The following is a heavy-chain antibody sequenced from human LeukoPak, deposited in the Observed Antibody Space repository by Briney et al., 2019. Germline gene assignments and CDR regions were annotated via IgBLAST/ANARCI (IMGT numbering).Heavy chain of an antibody. CDR1: GYSISSGYY. CDR2: IYHSGST. D-gene: IGHD3-22*01. J-gene: IGHJ4*02. CDR3: ARETYYYDSSGYYYA. Sequence: SETLSFTCTVSGYSISSGYYWGWIRQPPGKGLEWIGSIYHSGSTYYNPSLKSRVTISVDTSKNQFSLKLSSVTAADTAVYYCARETYYYDSSGYYYAWGQGTLATVSS. V-gene: IGHV4-38-2*02.